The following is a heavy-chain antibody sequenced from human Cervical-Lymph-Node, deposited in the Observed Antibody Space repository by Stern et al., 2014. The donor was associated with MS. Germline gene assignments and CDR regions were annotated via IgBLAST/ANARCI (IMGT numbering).Heavy chain of an antibody. CDR1: GASISSGTSY. J-gene: IGHJ4*02. CDR2: LHARGAT. V-gene: IGHV4-61*02. Sequence: QVLLQESGPGLVKPSQTLSLTCTVSGASISSGTSYWSWIRQPAGGGLEWIGRLHARGATYYNPSLKSRVTISGDTSKNQFSLNLNSVTAADTAVYYCARGHWELLVNNYFDSWGQGTLVTVSS. CDR3: ARGHWELLVNNYFDS. D-gene: IGHD1-26*01.